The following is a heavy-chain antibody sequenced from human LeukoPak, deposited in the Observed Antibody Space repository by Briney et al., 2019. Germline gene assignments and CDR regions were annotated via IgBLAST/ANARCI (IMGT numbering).Heavy chain of an antibody. V-gene: IGHV3-74*01. CDR3: VRDNRSYDFDY. CDR2: IRSDGSTT. J-gene: IGHJ4*02. D-gene: IGHD1-26*01. Sequence: GGSLRLSCAASGFTFSRYWMHWVRQAPGKGLVWVSCIRSDGSTTSIADSAKGRFTISRDNAKNTVYLQMNSLRAEDTAVYYCVRDNRSYDFDYWGQGTLVTVSS. CDR1: GFTFSRYW.